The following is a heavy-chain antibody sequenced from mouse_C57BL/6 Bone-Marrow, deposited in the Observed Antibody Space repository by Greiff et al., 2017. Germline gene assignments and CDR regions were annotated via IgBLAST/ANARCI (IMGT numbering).Heavy chain of an antibody. Sequence: QVQLQQSGPELVKPGASVKISCKASGYAFSSSWMNWVKQRPGKGLEWIGRFYPGDGDTNYNGKFKGKATLTADKSSSTAYMQLSSLTSEDSAVYFCARKGGGAWFAYWGQGTLVTVSA. CDR3: ARKGGGAWFAY. CDR1: GYAFSSSW. CDR2: FYPGDGDT. V-gene: IGHV1-82*01. J-gene: IGHJ3*01.